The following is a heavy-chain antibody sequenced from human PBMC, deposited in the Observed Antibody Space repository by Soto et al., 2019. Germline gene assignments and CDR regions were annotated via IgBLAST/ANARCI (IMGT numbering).Heavy chain of an antibody. V-gene: IGHV3-48*02. Sequence: GGSLRLSCAASGFTFSSHSLNWVRKAPGKGLEWVSYISGSGATKYYADSVKGRFTISRDNDRNSLYLQMSSLSDEDTAVYYCARAIRGFSYVVDYWGQGTLVTVSS. CDR3: ARAIRGFSYVVDY. CDR1: GFTFSSHS. D-gene: IGHD5-18*01. CDR2: ISGSGATK. J-gene: IGHJ4*02.